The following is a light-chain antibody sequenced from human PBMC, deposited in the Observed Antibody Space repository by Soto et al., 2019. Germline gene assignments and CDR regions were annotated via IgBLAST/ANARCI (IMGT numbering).Light chain of an antibody. CDR3: QQYGSSPYT. Sequence: EIVLTQSPGTLSLSPGETATLSCRASQSVSSSYLAWYQQKPDQAPRLLIYGASSRATDIPDRFSGSGSGTDFTLTISRLEPEDFAVYYCQQYGSSPYTFGQGTKLEIK. CDR1: QSVSSSY. J-gene: IGKJ2*01. CDR2: GAS. V-gene: IGKV3-20*01.